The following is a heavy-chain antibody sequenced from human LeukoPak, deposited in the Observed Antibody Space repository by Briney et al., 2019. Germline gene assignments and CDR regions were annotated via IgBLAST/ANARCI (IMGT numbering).Heavy chain of an antibody. D-gene: IGHD3-22*01. CDR2: INPSSGST. CDR3: ARAYYYDSSAYYPGGDY. J-gene: IGHJ4*02. CDR1: GYTFTSYF. Sequence: ASVKVSCKASGYTFTSYFMYWVRQAPGQGLEWMGIINPSSGSTSYAQKFQGRVTMTRDTSTSTVYMELSSLRSEDTAVYYCARAYYYDSSAYYPGGDYWGQGTLVTVSS. V-gene: IGHV1-46*01.